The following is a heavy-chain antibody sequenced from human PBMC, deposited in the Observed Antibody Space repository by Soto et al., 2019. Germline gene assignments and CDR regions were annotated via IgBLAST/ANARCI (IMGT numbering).Heavy chain of an antibody. CDR2: TSFDGTKK. V-gene: IGHV3-30*03. CDR1: GFSFSTYG. Sequence: QEQLVQSGGGVVQPGRSLRLSCAASGFSFSTYGIHWVRQAPGKGLEWLAVTSFDGTKKYSSDSVKGRLTVSRDTSNNTGYLRMSSLRVEDTAVYYCARDAPWAVAGSSYVDYWGQGTLFTVS. CDR3: ARDAPWAVAGSSYVDY. D-gene: IGHD6-19*01. J-gene: IGHJ4*02.